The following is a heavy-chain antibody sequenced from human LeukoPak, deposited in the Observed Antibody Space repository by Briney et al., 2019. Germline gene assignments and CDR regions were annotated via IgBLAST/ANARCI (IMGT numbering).Heavy chain of an antibody. J-gene: IGHJ4*02. CDR3: ARPAVAGLRAGGYDY. Sequence: GRSLRLSCAASGFTFSSYWMHWVRQAPGKGLVWVSRINTDGSSTSYADSVKGRFTISRDNAKNTLYLQMNSLRVEDTAVYYCARPAVAGLRAGGYDYWGQGTLVTVSS. CDR1: GFTFSSYW. V-gene: IGHV3-74*01. D-gene: IGHD6-19*01. CDR2: INTDGSST.